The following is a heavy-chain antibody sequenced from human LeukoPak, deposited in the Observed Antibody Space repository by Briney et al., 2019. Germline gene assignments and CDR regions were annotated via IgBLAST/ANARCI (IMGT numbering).Heavy chain of an antibody. CDR3: ARDPLRNYYDSSGSYLFDI. CDR2: INHSGST. J-gene: IGHJ3*02. V-gene: IGHV4-34*01. Sequence: SETLSLTCAVYGGCFSGYYWSWIRQPPGKGLEWIGEINHSGSTNYNPSLKSRVTISVDTSKNQFSLKLSSVTAADTAVYYCARDPLRNYYDSSGSYLFDIWGQGTMVTVSS. CDR1: GGCFSGYY. D-gene: IGHD3-22*01.